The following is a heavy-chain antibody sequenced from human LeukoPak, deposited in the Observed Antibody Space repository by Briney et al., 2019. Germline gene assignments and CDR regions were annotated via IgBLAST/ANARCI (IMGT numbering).Heavy chain of an antibody. CDR1: GFTFSSYE. V-gene: IGHV3-48*03. J-gene: IGHJ4*02. Sequence: GGSLRLSCAASGFTFSSYEMNWVRQAPGKGLEWVSYISSSGRTIYYADSVKGRFTIARDNAKNSLYLQMNSLRAEDTAVYYCARDSTHCSSTSCYFDYWGQGTLVTVSS. D-gene: IGHD2-2*01. CDR2: ISSSGRTI. CDR3: ARDSTHCSSTSCYFDY.